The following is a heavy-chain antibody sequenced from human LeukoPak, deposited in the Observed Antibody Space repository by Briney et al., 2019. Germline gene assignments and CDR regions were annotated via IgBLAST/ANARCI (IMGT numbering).Heavy chain of an antibody. D-gene: IGHD3-22*01. CDR3: ARGQTHTMIVDN. V-gene: IGHV1-2*06. J-gene: IGHJ4*02. CDR2: INPNSGGT. Sequence: ASVKVSCKASGYTFTGYYMYWVRQAPGQGLEWMGRINPNSGGTDYAQKFQGRVTITRNTSISTAYMELSSLRSEDTAVYYCARGQTHTMIVDNWGQGTLVTVSS. CDR1: GYTFTGYY.